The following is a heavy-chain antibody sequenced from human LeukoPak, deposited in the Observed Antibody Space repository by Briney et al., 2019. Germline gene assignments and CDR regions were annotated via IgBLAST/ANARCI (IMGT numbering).Heavy chain of an antibody. CDR2: ISGSGGST. Sequence: PGGSLRLSCAASGFTFSSYAMSWVRQAPGKGLEWVSAISGSGGSTYYADSVEGRFTISRDNSKNTLYLQMNSLRAEDTAVYYCAKALTKATDYMDVWGKGTTVTVSS. CDR3: AKALTKATDYMDV. CDR1: GFTFSSYA. J-gene: IGHJ6*03. D-gene: IGHD2-2*01. V-gene: IGHV3-23*01.